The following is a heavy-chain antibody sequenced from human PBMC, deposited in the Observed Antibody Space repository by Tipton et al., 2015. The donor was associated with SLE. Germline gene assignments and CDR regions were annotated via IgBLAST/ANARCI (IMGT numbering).Heavy chain of an antibody. Sequence: FLRLSCEASGFTFSNFAMHWVRQAPGKGLEYVSTIGSRGGGIYYADSVEGRFTTSRDNSKNTLYLQMGSLRAEDTAVYYCARDHRIHLGELSPRGDALDIWGQGKRVTVSS. CDR1: GFTFSNFA. D-gene: IGHD3-16*02. J-gene: IGHJ3*02. V-gene: IGHV3-64*02. CDR2: IGSRGGGI. CDR3: ARDHRIHLGELSPRGDALDI.